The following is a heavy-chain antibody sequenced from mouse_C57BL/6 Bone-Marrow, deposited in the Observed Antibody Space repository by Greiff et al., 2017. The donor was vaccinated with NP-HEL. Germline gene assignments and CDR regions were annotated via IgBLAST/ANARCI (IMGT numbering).Heavy chain of an antibody. J-gene: IGHJ2*01. CDR3: ARSVHYYGIDY. D-gene: IGHD1-1*01. Sequence: VQLQESGAELARPGASVKMSSKASGYTFTSYTMHWVKQRPGQGLEWIGYINPSSGYTKYNQKFKDKATLTADKSSSTAYMQLSSMTSEDSAVYYCARSVHYYGIDYWGQGTTLTVSS. V-gene: IGHV1-4*01. CDR1: GYTFTSYT. CDR2: INPSSGYT.